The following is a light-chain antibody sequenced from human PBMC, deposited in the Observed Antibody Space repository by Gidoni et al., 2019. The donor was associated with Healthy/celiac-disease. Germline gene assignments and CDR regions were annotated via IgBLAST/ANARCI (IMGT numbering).Light chain of an antibody. CDR3: QQYGSLIT. J-gene: IGKJ5*01. Sequence: DIVLTQSPGTLSFSPGETATLSCRASQSVSSSYLAWYQQKPGQAPRLLIYGASSRATGIPDRFSGSGSGTDFTLTISRLEPEDFAVYYCQQYGSLITFGQGTRLEIK. V-gene: IGKV3-20*01. CDR1: QSVSSSY. CDR2: GAS.